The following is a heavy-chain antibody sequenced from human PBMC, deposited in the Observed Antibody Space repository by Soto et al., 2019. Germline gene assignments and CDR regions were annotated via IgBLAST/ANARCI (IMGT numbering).Heavy chain of an antibody. V-gene: IGHV1-69*13. CDR3: ARDDPPYLRIAEDGNYYYYGMDV. D-gene: IGHD6-13*01. CDR2: IIPIFGTA. CDR1: GGTFSSYA. Sequence: SVKVSCKASGGTFSSYAISWVRQAPGQGLEWMGGIIPIFGTANYAQKFQGRVTITADESTSTAYMELSSLRSEDTAVYYCARDDPPYLRIAEDGNYYYYGMDVWGQGTTVTVSS. J-gene: IGHJ6*02.